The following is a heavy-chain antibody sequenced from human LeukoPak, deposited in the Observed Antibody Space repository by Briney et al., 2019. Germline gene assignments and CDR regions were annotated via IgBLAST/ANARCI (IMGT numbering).Heavy chain of an antibody. Sequence: SETLSLTCNVSGDSIRSYYWSWIRQPPGKGLEWIGYMYYSGIGNYNPSLKSRVTISVDTSRKQFSLKLSSVTAADTAVYYCAREGEYYSESGNLVDASDVWGQGTMVTVSA. CDR1: GDSIRSYY. CDR3: AREGEYYSESGNLVDASDV. V-gene: IGHV4-59*01. J-gene: IGHJ3*01. CDR2: MYYSGIG. D-gene: IGHD3-10*01.